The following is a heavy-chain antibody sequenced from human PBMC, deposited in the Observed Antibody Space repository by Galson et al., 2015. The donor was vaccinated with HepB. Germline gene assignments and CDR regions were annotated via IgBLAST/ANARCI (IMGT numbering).Heavy chain of an antibody. V-gene: IGHV3-30*18. D-gene: IGHD6-19*01. CDR1: GFTFSSYG. J-gene: IGHJ4*02. Sequence: SLRLSCAASGFTFSSYGMHWVRQAPGKGLEGVAVISYDGSNKYYADSVKGRFTISRDNSKNTLYLQMNSLRAEDTAVYYCAKDRGSSGWYRGLWYWGQGTLVTVSS. CDR2: ISYDGSNK. CDR3: AKDRGSSGWYRGLWY.